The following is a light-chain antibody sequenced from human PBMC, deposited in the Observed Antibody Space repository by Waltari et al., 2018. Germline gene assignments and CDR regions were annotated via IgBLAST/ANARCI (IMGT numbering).Light chain of an antibody. CDR1: DSDVGAYDF. Sequence: QSALTQPASVSGSPGQSITISCSGTDSDVGAYDFVSWYQQHPGKAPHLIICEVSNRASGISNRFSASNAGNTASLTISGLQAEDEADYYCSSYTTSSAPGVFVTGTRFTVL. J-gene: IGLJ1*01. CDR3: SSYTTSSAPGV. V-gene: IGLV2-14*01. CDR2: EVS.